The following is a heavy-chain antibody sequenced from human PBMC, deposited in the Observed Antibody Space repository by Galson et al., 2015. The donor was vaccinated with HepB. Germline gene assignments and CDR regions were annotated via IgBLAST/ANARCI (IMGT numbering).Heavy chain of an antibody. CDR3: VKGVAEYSSGWFYFDS. V-gene: IGHV3-23*01. CDR1: GFTFSNYA. Sequence: SLRLSCAASGFTFSNYAMTWVRQAPGKGLEWVSTISGDGGSTYYADSVKGRFTIARDNSKNTLSLQMNSLRAEDTARYYCVKGVAEYSSGWFYFDSWGQGTLVTVSS. J-gene: IGHJ4*02. D-gene: IGHD6-19*01. CDR2: ISGDGGST.